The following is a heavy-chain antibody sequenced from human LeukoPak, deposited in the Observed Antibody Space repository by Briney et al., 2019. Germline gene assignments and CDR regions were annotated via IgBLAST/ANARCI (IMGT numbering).Heavy chain of an antibody. Sequence: SETLSLTCTVSGGSISSSSYYWGWIRQPPGKGLEWIGSIYYSGSTYYNPSLKSRVTISVDTSKNQFSLKLSPVTAADTAVYYCARLANSGSGWYKDYWGQGTLVTVSS. CDR1: GGSISSSSYY. J-gene: IGHJ4*02. CDR3: ARLANSGSGWYKDY. D-gene: IGHD6-19*01. CDR2: IYYSGST. V-gene: IGHV4-39*01.